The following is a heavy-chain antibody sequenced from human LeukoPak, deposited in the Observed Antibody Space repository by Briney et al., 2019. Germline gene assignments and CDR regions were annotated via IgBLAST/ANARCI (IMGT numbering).Heavy chain of an antibody. CDR1: GFTFSGSA. CDR2: IRSKANSYAT. Sequence: GGSLRLSCAASGFTFSGSAMHWVRQASGKGLERVGRIRSKANSYATAYAASVKGRFTISRDDSKNTAYLQMNSLKTEDTAVYYCTRRPGYCSGGSCTGDYYYYYYMDVWGKGTTVTVSS. CDR3: TRRPGYCSGGSCTGDYYYYYYMDV. V-gene: IGHV3-73*01. D-gene: IGHD2-15*01. J-gene: IGHJ6*03.